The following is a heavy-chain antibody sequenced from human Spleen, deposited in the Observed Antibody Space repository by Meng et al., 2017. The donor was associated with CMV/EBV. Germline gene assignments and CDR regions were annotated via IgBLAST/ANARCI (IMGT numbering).Heavy chain of an antibody. V-gene: IGHV4-39*07. CDR2: IFYSGST. CDR3: ARAVGATPPDY. J-gene: IGHJ4*02. Sequence: SEILSLTCTVSGGSISSGSSYWDWVRQPPGKGLEWIGSIFYSGSTYYMPSLKSRVTISVDTSKNQFSLKLSSVTTSDTAVYYCARAVGATPPDYWGQGTLVTVSS. CDR1: GGSISSGSSY. D-gene: IGHD1-26*01.